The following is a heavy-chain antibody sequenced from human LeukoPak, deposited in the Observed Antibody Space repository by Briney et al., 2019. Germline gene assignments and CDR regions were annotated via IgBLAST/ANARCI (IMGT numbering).Heavy chain of an antibody. J-gene: IGHJ5*02. CDR1: GGSINRYY. V-gene: IGHV4-59*01. CDR2: IVYTGTT. Sequence: SETLSLSCNVSGGSINRYYWNWVRQPPGKGLEWIGYIVYTGTTHYNPSLRSRVSMSIDTSTNHFSLSLTSVTAADTAVYYCARVDLEPTKRWFDPWGQGALVTVSS. D-gene: IGHD1-14*01. CDR3: ARVDLEPTKRWFDP.